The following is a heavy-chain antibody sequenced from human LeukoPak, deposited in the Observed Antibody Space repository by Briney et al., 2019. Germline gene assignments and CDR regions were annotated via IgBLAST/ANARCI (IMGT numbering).Heavy chain of an antibody. CDR2: IRTKDYGGTP. CDR1: GFTLRDHT. D-gene: IGHD2-2*01. J-gene: IGHJ4*02. V-gene: IGHV3-49*04. Sequence: GGSLRLSCTVAGFTLRDHTLTWVRQAPGKRLEWVGFIRTKDYGGTPEYAASVKGRFTISRDDSKNIAYLQMSSLKIEDRAVYFCTRGKLGYCYGTSCYLDYWGPGTLVTVSS. CDR3: TRGKLGYCYGTSCYLDY.